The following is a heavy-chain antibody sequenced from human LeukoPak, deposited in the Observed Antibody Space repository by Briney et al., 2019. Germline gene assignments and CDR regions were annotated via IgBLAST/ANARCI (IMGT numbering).Heavy chain of an antibody. CDR1: GYTFTSYG. Sequence: ASVKVSCKASGYTFTSYGISWVRQAPGQGLEWMGWISAYNGNTNYAQKLQGRVTMTTDTSTSTAYMELRSLRSDDTAVYYCARDHMVRGADYYGMDVWGKGTTVTVSS. V-gene: IGHV1-18*04. CDR3: ARDHMVRGADYYGMDV. J-gene: IGHJ6*04. CDR2: ISAYNGNT. D-gene: IGHD3-10*01.